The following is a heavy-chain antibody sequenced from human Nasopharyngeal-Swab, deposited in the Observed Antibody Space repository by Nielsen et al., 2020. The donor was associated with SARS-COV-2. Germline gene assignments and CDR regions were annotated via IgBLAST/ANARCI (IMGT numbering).Heavy chain of an antibody. J-gene: IGHJ4*02. D-gene: IGHD3-16*02. CDR2: ISSSSSYI. CDR3: ARSITFGGVIAERHFDY. V-gene: IGHV3-21*01. Sequence: VRQAPGKGLEWVSSISSSSSYIYYADSVKGRFTISRDNAKNSLYLQINSLRAEDTAVYYCARSITFGGVIAERHFDYWGQGTLVTVSS.